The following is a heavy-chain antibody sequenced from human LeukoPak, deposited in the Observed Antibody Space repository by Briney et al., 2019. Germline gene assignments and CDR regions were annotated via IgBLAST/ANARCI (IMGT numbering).Heavy chain of an antibody. Sequence: SETLSLTCTVSGGSISSYYWSWIRQPAGKGLEWIGRIYISGSTNYNPSLKSRVTMSVDTSKNQFSLKLSSVTAADTAVYYCARDLFGYSSGWYPVGRFDPWGQGTLVTVSS. V-gene: IGHV4-4*07. CDR2: IYISGST. CDR3: ARDLFGYSSGWYPVGRFDP. D-gene: IGHD6-19*01. J-gene: IGHJ5*02. CDR1: GGSISSYY.